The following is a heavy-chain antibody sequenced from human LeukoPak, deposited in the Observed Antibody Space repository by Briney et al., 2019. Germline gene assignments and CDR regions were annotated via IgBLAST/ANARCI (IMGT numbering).Heavy chain of an antibody. Sequence: SVKVSCKASGGTFSSYAISWVRQAPGQGLEWMGGIIPIFGTANYAQKFQGRVTITADESTSTAYMELSSLRSEDTAVYYCARAEWGWKREFDYWGQGTLVTVSS. CDR3: ARAEWGWKREFDY. D-gene: IGHD1-1*01. CDR2: IIPIFGTA. CDR1: GGTFSSYA. J-gene: IGHJ4*02. V-gene: IGHV1-69*01.